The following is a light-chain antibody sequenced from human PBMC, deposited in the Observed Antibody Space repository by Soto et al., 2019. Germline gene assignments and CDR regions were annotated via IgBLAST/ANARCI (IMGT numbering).Light chain of an antibody. CDR2: SND. J-gene: IGLJ3*02. Sequence: QSVLTQPPSASGAPGQKVTISCSGSSSNIGSNYVSWYQQLPGTAPKLLIYSNDKRPSGIPDRFSASKSGTSASLGITGLRAGDEADYYCGAWDDSLTAGVFGGGTKLTVL. V-gene: IGLV1-51*02. CDR1: SSNIGSNY. CDR3: GAWDDSLTAGV.